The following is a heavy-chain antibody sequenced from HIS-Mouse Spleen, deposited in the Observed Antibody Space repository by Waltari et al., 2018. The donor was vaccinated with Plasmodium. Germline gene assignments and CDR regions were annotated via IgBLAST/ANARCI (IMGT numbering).Heavy chain of an antibody. J-gene: IGHJ1*01. V-gene: IGHV1-2*02. CDR3: ARVLGYKAAAGTFVEYFQH. Sequence: QVQLVQSGAEVKKPGASVKVSCKASGYTFTGYYMHWVRQAPGQGLEWMGWSNPNRGGKNYAQKLQGRVTMTRDTSISTAYMELSRLRADDTAVYYCARVLGYKAAAGTFVEYFQHWGQGTLVTVSS. D-gene: IGHD6-13*01. CDR2: SNPNRGGK. CDR1: GYTFTGYY.